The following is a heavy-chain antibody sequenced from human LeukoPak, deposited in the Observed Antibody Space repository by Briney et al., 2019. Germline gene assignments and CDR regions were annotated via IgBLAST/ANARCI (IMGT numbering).Heavy chain of an antibody. CDR2: IKQDGSEK. Sequence: PGGSLRLSCAASGFTFSSYWMSWVRQAPGKGLEWVANIKQDGSEKYYVDSVKGRFTISRDNSKNTLYLQMNSLRAEDTAVYYCAKDRGTMVRGVSYYYYYGMDVWGQGTTVTVSS. CDR3: AKDRGTMVRGVSYYYYYGMDV. J-gene: IGHJ6*02. V-gene: IGHV3-7*01. CDR1: GFTFSSYW. D-gene: IGHD3-10*01.